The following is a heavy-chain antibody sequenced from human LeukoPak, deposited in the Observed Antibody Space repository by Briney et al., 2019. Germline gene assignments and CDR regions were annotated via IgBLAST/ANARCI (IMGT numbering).Heavy chain of an antibody. CDR3: ARDGEDRPLDY. V-gene: IGHV3-7*01. Sequence: PGGSLRLSCAASGFTFSSYSMSWVRQAPGKGLEWVANIKQDGSEKYYVDSVKGRFTISRDNAKNSLYLQMNSLRAEDTAVYYCARDGEDRPLDYWGQGTLVTVSS. J-gene: IGHJ4*02. D-gene: IGHD1-14*01. CDR1: GFTFSSYS. CDR2: IKQDGSEK.